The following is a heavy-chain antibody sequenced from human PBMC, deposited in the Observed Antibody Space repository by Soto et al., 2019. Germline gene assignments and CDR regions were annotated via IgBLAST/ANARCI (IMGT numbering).Heavy chain of an antibody. V-gene: IGHV1-24*01. CDR2: FDPEDGET. J-gene: IGHJ4*02. CDR1: GYTLTELS. Sequence: ASVKVSCKVSGYTLTELSMHWVRQAPGKGLEWMGGFDPEDGETIYAQKFQGRVTMTEDTSTDTAYMELSSLRSEDTAVYYCATVLGYGRRYSYGRTNDYWGQGTLVTVSS. D-gene: IGHD5-18*01. CDR3: ATVLGYGRRYSYGRTNDY.